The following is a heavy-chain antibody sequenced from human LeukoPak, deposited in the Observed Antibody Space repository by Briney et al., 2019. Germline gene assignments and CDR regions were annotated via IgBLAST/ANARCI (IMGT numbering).Heavy chain of an antibody. CDR2: INAGNGNT. D-gene: IGHD3-9*01. CDR1: GYTFTSYA. J-gene: IGHJ4*02. V-gene: IGHV1-3*01. Sequence: ASVKVSCKASGYTFTSYAMHWVRQAPGQRLEWMGRINAGNGNTKYSQKFQGRVTITRDTSASTAYMELSSLRSEDTAVYYCARDWDLLRYFDWLPTLGYWGQGTLVTVSS. CDR3: ARDWDLLRYFDWLPTLGY.